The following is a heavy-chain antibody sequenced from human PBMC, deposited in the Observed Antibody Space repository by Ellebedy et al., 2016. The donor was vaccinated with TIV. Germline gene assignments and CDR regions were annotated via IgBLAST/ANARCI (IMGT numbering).Heavy chain of an antibody. CDR3: ARLHAVGAYYLET. J-gene: IGHJ5*02. D-gene: IGHD4-11*01. CDR1: GLTFSSHA. V-gene: IGHV3-23*01. Sequence: GESLKLSCAASGLTFSSHAMSWVRQAPGKGLEWVSSISGSGGNTYYADSVKGRFTISRDNSKDTLYLQMNSLRVEDTAVYYCARLHAVGAYYLETWGQGALVTVSP. CDR2: ISGSGGNT.